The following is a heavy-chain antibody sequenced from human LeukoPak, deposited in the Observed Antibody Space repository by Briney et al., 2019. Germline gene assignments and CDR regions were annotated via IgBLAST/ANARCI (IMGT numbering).Heavy chain of an antibody. J-gene: IGHJ4*02. CDR3: ARDHEYSSSWYGRCFDY. Sequence: ASVKVSCKASGYTFTGYYMHWVRQAPGQGLEWMGWINPNSGGTNYAQKFQGRVTMTRDTSISTAYMELSRLRSDDTAVYYCARDHEYSSSWYGRCFDYWGQGTLVTVSS. D-gene: IGHD6-13*01. CDR2: INPNSGGT. CDR1: GYTFTGYY. V-gene: IGHV1-2*02.